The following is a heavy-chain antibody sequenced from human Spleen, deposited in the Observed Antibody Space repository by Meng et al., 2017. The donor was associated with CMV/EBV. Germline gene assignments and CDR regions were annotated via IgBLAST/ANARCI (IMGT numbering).Heavy chain of an antibody. CDR1: GYTFIYFG. CDR3: ARDQTTDFDY. D-gene: IGHD1-14*01. CDR2: IRSNNGDT. V-gene: IGHV1-18*01. Sequence: ASVKVSCKASGYTFIYFGISWVRQAPGQGLEWLGGIRSNNGDTNYAQKFQGRVTMTTDTSTNTAYMELRSLRSDDTAMYYCARDQTTDFDYWGQGTLGTVSS. J-gene: IGHJ4*02.